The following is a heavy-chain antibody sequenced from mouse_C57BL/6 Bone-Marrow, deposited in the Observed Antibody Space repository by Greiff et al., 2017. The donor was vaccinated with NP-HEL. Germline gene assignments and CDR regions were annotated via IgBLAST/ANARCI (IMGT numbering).Heavy chain of an antibody. CDR1: GYTFTSYW. CDR2: IDPSDSYT. V-gene: IGHV1-69*01. Sequence: VQLKESGAELVMPGASVKLSCKASGYTFTSYWMHWVKQRPGQGLEWIGEIDPSDSYTNYNQKFKGKSTLTVDKSSSTAYMQLSSLTSEDSAVYYCARENSYDYFDYWGQGTTLTVSS. CDR3: ARENSYDYFDY. J-gene: IGHJ2*01. D-gene: IGHD5-1-1*01.